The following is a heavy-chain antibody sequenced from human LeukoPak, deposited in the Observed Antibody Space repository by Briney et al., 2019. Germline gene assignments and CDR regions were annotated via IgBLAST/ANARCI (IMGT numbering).Heavy chain of an antibody. CDR3: ARNGSGWYDALDI. CDR1: GYTFTSYG. V-gene: IGHV1-18*01. Sequence: ASVQVSCNASGYTFTSYGISWLRQAPRQGLEWMGWISAYNGNTNYAQKLQGRVTMTTDTSTSTAYMELRSLRSDDTAVYYCARNGSGWYDALDIWGQGTMVTVSS. D-gene: IGHD6-19*01. CDR2: ISAYNGNT. J-gene: IGHJ3*02.